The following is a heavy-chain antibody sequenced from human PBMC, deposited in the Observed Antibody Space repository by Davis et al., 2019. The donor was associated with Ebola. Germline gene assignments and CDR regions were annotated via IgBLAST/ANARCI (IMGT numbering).Heavy chain of an antibody. D-gene: IGHD6-19*01. V-gene: IGHV6-1*01. CDR3: ARGWLQSGMDV. Sequence: PSETLSLTCAISGDNVSVYTYAWNWIRQSPSRGLEWLGRTYYKSKWYYDYAVSVKGRITINPDTAKNQVSLQMKSVTPEDTAVYYCARGWLQSGMDVWGKGTTVTVSS. CDR1: GDNVSVYTYA. J-gene: IGHJ6*04. CDR2: TYYKSKWYY.